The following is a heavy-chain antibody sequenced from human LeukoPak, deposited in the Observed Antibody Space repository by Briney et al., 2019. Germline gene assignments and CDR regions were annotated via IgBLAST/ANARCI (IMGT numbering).Heavy chain of an antibody. CDR1: GDSITSGGYS. V-gene: IGHV4-30-2*01. Sequence: PSQTLSLTCVVSGDSITSGGYSWSWIRQPPGKGLEWIGEINHSGSTNYNPSLKSRVTISVDTSKNQFSLKLSSVTAADTAVYYCARGRSYYYDRVGIDYWGQGTLVTVSS. CDR3: ARGRSYYYDRVGIDY. D-gene: IGHD3-22*01. J-gene: IGHJ4*02. CDR2: INHSGST.